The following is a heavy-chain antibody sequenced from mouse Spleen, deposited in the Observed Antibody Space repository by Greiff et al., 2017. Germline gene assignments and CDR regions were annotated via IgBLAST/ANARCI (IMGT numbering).Heavy chain of an antibody. CDR1: GYSITSGYY. Sequence: EVQLQESGPGLVKPSQSLSLTCSVTGYSITSGYYWNWIRQFPGNKLEWMGYISYDGSNNYNPSLKNRISITRDTSKNQFFLKLNSVTTEDTATYYCARVRNYYGSSFYWYFDVWGTGTTVTVSS. D-gene: IGHD1-1*01. CDR2: ISYDGSN. J-gene: IGHJ1*03. V-gene: IGHV3-6*01. CDR3: ARVRNYYGSSFYWYFDV.